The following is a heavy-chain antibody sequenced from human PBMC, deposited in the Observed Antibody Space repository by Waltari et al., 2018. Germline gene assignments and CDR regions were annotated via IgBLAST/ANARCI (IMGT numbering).Heavy chain of an antibody. Sequence: QVHLVQSGAEVRRPGSSVKVSCEASGGSFGTYAITWVRQAPGQGLEWIAGIILIFGKPNYAQKFQDRVKVAADELTRTAFMELSSLRPDDTAVYYCAKRIVGGPFDVWGQGTMVIVSS. CDR1: GGSFGTYA. CDR3: AKRIVGGPFDV. V-gene: IGHV1-69*12. D-gene: IGHD1-26*01. J-gene: IGHJ3*01. CDR2: IILIFGKP.